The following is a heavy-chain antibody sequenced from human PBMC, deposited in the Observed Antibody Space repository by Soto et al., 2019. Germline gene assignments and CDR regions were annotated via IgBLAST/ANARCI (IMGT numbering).Heavy chain of an antibody. Sequence: QLQLQESGSGLVKPSQTLSLTCAVSGGSISSGGYSWSWIRQPPGKGLEWIGYIYHSGSTYYNPSLKSRVTISVDRSKNQSSLKLSSVTAADTAVYYSARESDYAAYDIDVWGQRTTVTVSS. D-gene: IGHD4-17*01. J-gene: IGHJ6*02. CDR1: GGSISSGGYS. V-gene: IGHV4-30-2*01. CDR2: IYHSGST. CDR3: ARESDYAAYDIDV.